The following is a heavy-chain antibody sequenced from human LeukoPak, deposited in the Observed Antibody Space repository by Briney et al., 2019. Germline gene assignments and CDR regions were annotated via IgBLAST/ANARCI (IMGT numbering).Heavy chain of an antibody. D-gene: IGHD3-3*01. V-gene: IGHV4-61*03. CDR1: GGSVSSAAYY. Sequence: SETLSLTCTVSGGSVSSAAYYWNWIRQPPGKGLEWIGEVHLDGRTNYNPSLKSRLIMSVDLPENHISLKLTSVTAADTAVYYCAREGGFYRPLDYSGQGTLVTVSS. J-gene: IGHJ4*02. CDR3: AREGGFYRPLDY. CDR2: VHLDGRT.